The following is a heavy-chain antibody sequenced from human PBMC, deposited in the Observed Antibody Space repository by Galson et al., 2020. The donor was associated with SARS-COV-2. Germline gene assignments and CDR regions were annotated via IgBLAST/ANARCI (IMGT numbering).Heavy chain of an antibody. CDR2: IYHSGRP. Sequence: SETLSLTCTVSGYSISSGYSWGWIRQPPGKGLEWTASIYHSGRPYYNPSLTSRVTISVDTSKNQFSVKLIDDDTAVYYCARGSQDSWSGYYGHWGQGTLVTVSS. CDR3: ARGSQDSWSGYYGH. D-gene: IGHD3-3*01. CDR1: GYSISSGYS. J-gene: IGHJ4*02. V-gene: IGHV4-38-2*02.